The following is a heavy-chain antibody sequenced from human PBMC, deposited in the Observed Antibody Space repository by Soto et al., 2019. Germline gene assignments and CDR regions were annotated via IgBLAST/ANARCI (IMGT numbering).Heavy chain of an antibody. V-gene: IGHV3-66*01. D-gene: IGHD4-4*01. Sequence: DVQVVESGGGLVQPGGSLRLSCAVSGFSVSGSYMCWVRQAPGKGLEWVSGVYSGGNAYYADSVKGRFTISRDNSRNTVFLRMNSLRVEDTAVYYCARSTVDWGQGTLVTVSS. CDR2: VYSGGNA. CDR3: ARSTVD. J-gene: IGHJ4*02. CDR1: GFSVSGSY.